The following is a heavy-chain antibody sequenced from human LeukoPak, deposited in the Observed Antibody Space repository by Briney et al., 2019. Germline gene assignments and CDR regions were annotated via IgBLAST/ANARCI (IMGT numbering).Heavy chain of an antibody. Sequence: PGGSLRLSCAASGFTFSSYWMSWVRQAPGKGLEWVANIKQDGSEKYYVDSVKDRFTISRDNAKNSLYLQMNSLRAEDTALYYCAKVGVVTRDDAFDIWGQGTMVTVSS. J-gene: IGHJ3*02. V-gene: IGHV3-7*03. CDR2: IKQDGSEK. D-gene: IGHD4-23*01. CDR1: GFTFSSYW. CDR3: AKVGVVTRDDAFDI.